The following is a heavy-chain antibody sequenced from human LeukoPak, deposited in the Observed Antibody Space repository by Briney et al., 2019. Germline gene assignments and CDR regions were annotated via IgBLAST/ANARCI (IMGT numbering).Heavy chain of an antibody. CDR2: IWYDGSNK. J-gene: IGHJ3*02. CDR1: GFTFSSYG. CDR3: ARDLYCTNGVCYTNNDAFDI. D-gene: IGHD2-8*01. V-gene: IGHV3-33*01. Sequence: PGGSLRLSCAASGFTFSSYGMHWVRQAPGKGLEWVAVIWYDGSNKYYADSVKGLFTISRENSKNTLYLQMNSLRAEDTAVYYCARDLYCTNGVCYTNNDAFDIWGQGTMVTVSS.